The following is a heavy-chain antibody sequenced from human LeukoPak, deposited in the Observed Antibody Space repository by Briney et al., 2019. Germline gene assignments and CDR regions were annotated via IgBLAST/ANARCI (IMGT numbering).Heavy chain of an antibody. Sequence: GRSLRLSCDASGFTFRTYGMHWVRQAPGKGLEWVAVIIHDGSKKFYADSVKGRFTISRDNAQNTLYLQMNFLRPEDTALYFCVKDWGPQFASWSSYFDSWGQGTLVTVSS. D-gene: IGHD3-10*01. CDR2: IIHDGSKK. CDR1: GFTFRTYG. CDR3: VKDWGPQFASWSSYFDS. V-gene: IGHV3-30*18. J-gene: IGHJ4*02.